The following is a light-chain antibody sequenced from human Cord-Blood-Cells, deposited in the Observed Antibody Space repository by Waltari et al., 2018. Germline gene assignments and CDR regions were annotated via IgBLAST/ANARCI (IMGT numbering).Light chain of an antibody. CDR3: QQYYSYPIT. J-gene: IGKJ5*01. Sequence: AIRTTQSPSSFSASTRDRVTITCRASQGISSYLAWYQQKPGKAPKLLIYAASTLQSGVPSRFSGSGSGTDFTLTISCLQSEDFATYYCQQYYSYPITFGQGTRLEIK. CDR2: AAS. CDR1: QGISSY. V-gene: IGKV1-8*01.